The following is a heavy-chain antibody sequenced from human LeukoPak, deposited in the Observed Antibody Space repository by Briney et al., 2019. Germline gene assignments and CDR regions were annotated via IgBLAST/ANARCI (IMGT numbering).Heavy chain of an antibody. J-gene: IGHJ6*02. CDR3: AKYDSSGYYGVDV. CDR2: IYYRGTT. CDR1: RGSIISSSDY. V-gene: IGHV4-39*07. D-gene: IGHD3-22*01. Sequence: SETLPLTCSVSRGSIISSSDYWGWIRQPPGKGLEWIGSIYYRGTTYHNPPLKSRVTMSVDTLKNQFSLNLSSVTAADTAVYYCAKYDSSGYYGVDVWGQGTTVTVSS.